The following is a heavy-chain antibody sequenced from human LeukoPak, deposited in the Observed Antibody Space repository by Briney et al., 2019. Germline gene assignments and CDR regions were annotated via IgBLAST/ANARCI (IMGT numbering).Heavy chain of an antibody. Sequence: GRSLRLSCAASGFTFGSYGMHWVRQAPGKGLEWVAVISYDGSNEYYADSVKGRFTISSDNSKNTLYLQMNSLRADDTAVYYCASVSMPAATNRRLSYWGQGTLVTVSS. CDR3: ASVSMPAATNRRLSY. J-gene: IGHJ4*02. CDR2: ISYDGSNE. V-gene: IGHV3-30*03. D-gene: IGHD1-14*01. CDR1: GFTFGSYG.